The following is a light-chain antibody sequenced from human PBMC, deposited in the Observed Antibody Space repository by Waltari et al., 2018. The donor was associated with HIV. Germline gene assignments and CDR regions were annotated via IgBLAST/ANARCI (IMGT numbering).Light chain of an antibody. V-gene: IGLV2-11*01. Sequence: QSALPQPRSVSGSPGQSVTISCTGTSSDDGGYTYFSWYQQHPGKAPKRMICDVSKRPSGVPDRFSGSKSGNTASLTISGLQAEDEADYYCCSYAGSYGYVFGTGTKVTVL. J-gene: IGLJ1*01. CDR2: DVS. CDR3: CSYAGSYGYV. CDR1: SSDDGGYTY.